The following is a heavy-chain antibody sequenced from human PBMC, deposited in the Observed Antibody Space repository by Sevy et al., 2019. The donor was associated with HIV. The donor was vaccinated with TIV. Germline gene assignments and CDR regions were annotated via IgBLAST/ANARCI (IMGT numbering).Heavy chain of an antibody. CDR2: ISYSGTT. CDR3: ARGYDHSNQCYYYYYMDV. Sequence: SETLSLTCTVSGGSISSGSYYWGWIRQSPGKGLEWIGTISYSGTTYYNPSLKSRVTISADTSKNQFSLNLSSVTAADTAIYYCARGYDHSNQCYYYYYMDVWGKGTTVTVSS. V-gene: IGHV4-39*02. CDR1: GGSISSGSYY. D-gene: IGHD4-4*01. J-gene: IGHJ6*03.